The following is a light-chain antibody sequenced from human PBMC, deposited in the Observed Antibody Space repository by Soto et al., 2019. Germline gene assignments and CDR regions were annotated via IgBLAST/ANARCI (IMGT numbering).Light chain of an antibody. Sequence: QSALTQPASVSGSPGQSIAISCTGTSSDVGGYNSVSWYQQFPGKAPKLMIYEVSNRPSGVSNRFSGSKSGNTASLTISGLHAEDEDDYYCSSDVSNRNGVFGTGTKVTVL. CDR3: SSDVSNRNGV. V-gene: IGLV2-14*01. CDR2: EVS. CDR1: SSDVGGYNS. J-gene: IGLJ1*01.